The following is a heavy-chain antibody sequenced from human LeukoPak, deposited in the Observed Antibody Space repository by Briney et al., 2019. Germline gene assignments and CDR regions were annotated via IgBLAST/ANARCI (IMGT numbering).Heavy chain of an antibody. D-gene: IGHD3-9*01. J-gene: IGHJ3*02. CDR3: ARGGGVRYFDWLLDAFDI. Sequence: SETLSLTCTVSGGSISSSSYYWGWIRQPPGKGLEWIGSIYYSGSTYYNPSLKSRVTMSVDTSKNQFSLKLSSVTAADTAVYYCARGGGVRYFDWLLDAFDIWGQGTMVTVSS. V-gene: IGHV4-39*07. CDR2: IYYSGST. CDR1: GGSISSSSYY.